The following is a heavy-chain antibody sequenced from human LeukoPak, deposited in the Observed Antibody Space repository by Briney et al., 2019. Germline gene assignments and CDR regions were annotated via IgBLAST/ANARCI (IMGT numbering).Heavy chain of an antibody. V-gene: IGHV4-31*03. CDR2: IYYSGST. D-gene: IGHD3-22*01. J-gene: IGHJ4*02. CDR3: ARDYYDSSGYYYHGD. Sequence: SQTLSLTCTVSGGSISSGGYYWSWIRQHPGKGLEWIGYIYYSGSTYYNPSLKSRVTISVDTSKNQFSLKLSSVTAADTAVYYCARDYYDSSGYYYHGDWGQGTLVTVSS. CDR1: GGSISSGGYY.